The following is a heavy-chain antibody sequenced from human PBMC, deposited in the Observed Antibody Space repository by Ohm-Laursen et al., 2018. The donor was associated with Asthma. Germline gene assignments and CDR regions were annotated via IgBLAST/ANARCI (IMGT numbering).Heavy chain of an antibody. D-gene: IGHD3-9*01. CDR1: GGSVSSGSYY. CDR3: ARGSRIVTGYYGSAALNWFDP. V-gene: IGHV4-61*03. Sequence: SDTLSLTCTVSGGSVSSGSYYWIWIRQPPGRGLEFIGYVYHTGSTIYNPSLKGRVTISVDTSKNYFSLWLTSVTSADTAVYYCARGSRIVTGYYGSAALNWFDPWGQGTLVTVSS. J-gene: IGHJ5*02. CDR2: VYHTGST.